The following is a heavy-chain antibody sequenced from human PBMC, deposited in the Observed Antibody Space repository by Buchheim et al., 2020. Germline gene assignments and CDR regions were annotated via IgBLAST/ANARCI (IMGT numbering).Heavy chain of an antibody. Sequence: QVQLVESGGGVVQPGRSLRLSCAASGFTFSSYGMHWVRQAPGKGLEWMAVIWYDGSNKYYADSVKSRFTISRDNSKNTLYLQMNSLRAEDTAVYYCARDWGGYAFDYWGQGTL. D-gene: IGHD5-12*01. CDR3: ARDWGGYAFDY. J-gene: IGHJ4*02. CDR1: GFTFSSYG. CDR2: IWYDGSNK. V-gene: IGHV3-33*01.